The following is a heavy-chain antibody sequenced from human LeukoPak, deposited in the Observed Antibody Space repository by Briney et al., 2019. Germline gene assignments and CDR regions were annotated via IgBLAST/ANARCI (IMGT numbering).Heavy chain of an antibody. Sequence: GGSLRLSCAASGFTFSSYAMHWVRQAPGKGLEWVAVISYDGSNKYYADSVEGRFTISRDNSKNTLYLQMNSLRAEDTAVYYCARESVNWGQGTMVTVSS. V-gene: IGHV3-30-3*01. D-gene: IGHD3-10*01. J-gene: IGHJ3*01. CDR2: ISYDGSNK. CDR1: GFTFSSYA. CDR3: ARESVN.